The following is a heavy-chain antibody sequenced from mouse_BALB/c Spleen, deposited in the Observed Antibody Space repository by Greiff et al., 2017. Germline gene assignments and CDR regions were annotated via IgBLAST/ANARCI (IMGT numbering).Heavy chain of an antibody. CDR2: ISSGGSYT. Sequence: EVQRVESGGGLVKPGGSLKLSCAASGFTFSSYTMSWVRQTPEKRLEWVATISSGGSYTYYPDSVKGRFTISRDNAKNTLYLQMSSLKSEDTAMYYCTRSDYYAMDYWGQGTSVTVSS. CDR3: TRSDYYAMDY. J-gene: IGHJ4*01. V-gene: IGHV5-6-4*01. CDR1: GFTFSSYT.